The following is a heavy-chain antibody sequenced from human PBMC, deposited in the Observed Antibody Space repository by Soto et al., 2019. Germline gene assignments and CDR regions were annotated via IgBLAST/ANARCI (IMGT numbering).Heavy chain of an antibody. CDR3: ARPCWNYYDSSGYCVDY. V-gene: IGHV4-39*01. D-gene: IGHD3-22*01. Sequence: SETLSLTCSVSGGSINSGSYYWSWIRQRPGKGLEWIGYIYYTGGTFYNPSLKSRVTISVDTSKNQFSLKLSSVTAADTAVYYCARPCWNYYDSSGYCVDYWGQGTLVTVS. CDR2: IYYTGGT. CDR1: GGSINSGSYY. J-gene: IGHJ4*02.